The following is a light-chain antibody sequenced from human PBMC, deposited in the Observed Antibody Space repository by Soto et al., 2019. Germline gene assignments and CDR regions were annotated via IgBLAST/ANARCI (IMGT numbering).Light chain of an antibody. CDR3: LHYGRSPPYT. J-gene: IGKJ2*01. CDR2: GAS. V-gene: IGKV3-20*01. CDR1: KRISSSY. Sequence: EIVLTQSPGTLSLSPGERATLSCRASKRISSSYLAWYQHKPGQAPRLLLYGASSRATGIPDRFSGSGSGTDFTLSISRLEPEDCAVYYCLHYGRSPPYTFGQGTKLEIK.